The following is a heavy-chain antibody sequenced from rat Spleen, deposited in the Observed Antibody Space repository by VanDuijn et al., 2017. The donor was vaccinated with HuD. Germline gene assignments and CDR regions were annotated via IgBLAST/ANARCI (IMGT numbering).Heavy chain of an antibody. D-gene: IGHD1-2*01. CDR2: IWAGGGT. Sequence: QVRLKESGPGLVEPSQTLSLTCTVAGFSLTSYNVHWVRQPPGKGLEWMGTIWAGGGTNYNSAVQSRLSISRDTSKSQVFLKMNSLQPEDTGTYYCARHEAAGDFDYWGQGVMVTVSS. V-gene: IGHV2-41*01. CDR3: ARHEAAGDFDY. CDR1: GFSLTSYN. J-gene: IGHJ2*01.